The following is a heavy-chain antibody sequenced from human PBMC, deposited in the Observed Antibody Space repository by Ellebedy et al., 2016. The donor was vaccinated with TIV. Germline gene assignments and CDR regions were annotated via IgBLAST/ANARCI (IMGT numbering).Heavy chain of an antibody. CDR1: GDSISSGNW. J-gene: IGHJ4*02. V-gene: IGHV4-4*02. Sequence: MPGGSLRLSCAVSGDSISSGNWWNWVRQPPGKGLEWIGEIYHSGSTNYNPSLKSRVTMSVDSSRNQFFLKLSSVTAADTAVLYCARTSYYDSNGYPLFDYWGQGTLVTVSS. CDR2: IYHSGST. CDR3: ARTSYYDSNGYPLFDY. D-gene: IGHD3-22*01.